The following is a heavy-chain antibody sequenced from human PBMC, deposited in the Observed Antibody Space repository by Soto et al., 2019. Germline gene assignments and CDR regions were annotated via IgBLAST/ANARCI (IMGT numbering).Heavy chain of an antibody. J-gene: IGHJ5*02. CDR1: GFSLSTSGVG. CDR3: AHRNTGTSFVNWFDP. D-gene: IGHD1-1*01. CDR2: IYWDDAK. Sequence: SGPTLVNPTQTLTLTCTFSGFSLSTSGVGVAWIRQPPGKALECLALIYWDDAKRYSPSLKNRLTITKDTSKNQVVLTLTNMDPVDTATYYCAHRNTGTSFVNWFDPWGHGILVTVSS. V-gene: IGHV2-5*02.